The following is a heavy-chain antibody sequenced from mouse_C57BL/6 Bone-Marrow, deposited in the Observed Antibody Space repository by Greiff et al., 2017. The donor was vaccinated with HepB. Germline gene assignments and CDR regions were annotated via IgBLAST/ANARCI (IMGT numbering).Heavy chain of an antibody. CDR2: ISDGGSYT. CDR3: ARDANLYGSPDY. J-gene: IGHJ2*01. CDR1: GLTFSSYA. D-gene: IGHD1-1*01. V-gene: IGHV5-4*01. Sequence: EVHLVESGGGLVKPGGSLKLSCAASGLTFSSYAMSWVRQTPEKRLEWVATISDGGSYTYYPDNVKGRFTISRDNAKNNLYLQMSHLKSEDTALYYCARDANLYGSPDYWGQGTTLTVSS.